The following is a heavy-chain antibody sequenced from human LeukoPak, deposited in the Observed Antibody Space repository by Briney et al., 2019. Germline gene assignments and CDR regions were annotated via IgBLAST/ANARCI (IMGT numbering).Heavy chain of an antibody. V-gene: IGHV4-34*01. J-gene: IGHJ4*02. CDR1: GGSFSGYY. CDR3: ARLVRGIYDYFDY. D-gene: IGHD3-10*01. CDR2: INHSGST. Sequence: SETLSLTCAVYGGSFSGYYWSWIRQPPGKGLEWIGEINHSGSTNYNPSLKSRVTISVDTSKNQFSLKLNSVTAADTAVYYCARLVRGIYDYFDYWGQGTLVTVPS.